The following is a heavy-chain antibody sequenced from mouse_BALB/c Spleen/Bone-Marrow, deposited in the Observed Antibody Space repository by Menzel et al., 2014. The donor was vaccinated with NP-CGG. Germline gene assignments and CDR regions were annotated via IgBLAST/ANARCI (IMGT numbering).Heavy chain of an antibody. V-gene: IGHV7-3*02. CDR2: IRNKANGYTT. Sequence: EVQVVESGGGLVQPGGSLRLSCATSGFTFTDYYMSWVRQPPGKALEWLGFIRNKANGYTTEYSASVKGRFTISRDNSQSILYLQMNTLRTEDSATYYCARDRXXXXXXXFDVWGAGTTVTVSS. CDR3: ARDRXXXXXXXFDV. J-gene: IGHJ1*01. CDR1: GFTFTDYY.